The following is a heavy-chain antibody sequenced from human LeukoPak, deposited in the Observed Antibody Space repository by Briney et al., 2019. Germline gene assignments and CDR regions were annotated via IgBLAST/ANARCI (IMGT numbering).Heavy chain of an antibody. J-gene: IGHJ4*02. Sequence: GASVKVSCKASGYSFTSYGISWLRQAPGQALEWMGWISAYNGNTNYAQKLQGRVTMTTDTSTSTAYMELRSLRSDDTAVYYCARDITVVTPVFGYWGQGTLVTVSS. CDR1: GYSFTSYG. CDR2: ISAYNGNT. CDR3: ARDITVVTPVFGY. V-gene: IGHV1-18*01. D-gene: IGHD4-23*01.